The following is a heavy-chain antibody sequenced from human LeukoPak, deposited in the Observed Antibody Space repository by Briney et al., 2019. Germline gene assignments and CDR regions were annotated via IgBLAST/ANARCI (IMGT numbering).Heavy chain of an antibody. CDR1: GGSISSTTYY. Sequence: SETLSLTCSVSGGSISSTTYYWGWIRQPPGKGLEWIGSISYSGSTYYNPSLKSRVTISLDMSNNQFSLKLSSVTAADTAVYYCAIQGGFIWFGELFPLNYYMDVWGKGTTVAVSS. CDR2: ISYSGST. CDR3: AIQGGFIWFGELFPLNYYMDV. V-gene: IGHV4-39*07. D-gene: IGHD3-10*01. J-gene: IGHJ6*03.